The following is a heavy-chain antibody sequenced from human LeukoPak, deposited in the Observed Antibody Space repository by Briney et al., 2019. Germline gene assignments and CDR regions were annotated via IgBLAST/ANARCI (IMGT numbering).Heavy chain of an antibody. CDR1: GGSISSSSYY. J-gene: IGHJ3*02. Sequence: SETLSLTCTVPGGSISSSSYYSGWIRQPPGKGLEWIGSIYYSGSTYYNPSLKIRVTISVDTSKNQFSLKLSSVTAADTAVYYCASGGYDFWSGYFPHDAFDIWGQGTMVTVSS. D-gene: IGHD3-3*01. CDR2: IYYSGST. CDR3: ASGGYDFWSGYFPHDAFDI. V-gene: IGHV4-39*01.